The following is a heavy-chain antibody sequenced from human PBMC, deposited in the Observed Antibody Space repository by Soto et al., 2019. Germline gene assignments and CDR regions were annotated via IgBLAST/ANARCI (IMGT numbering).Heavy chain of an antibody. CDR2: INSGGSSR. D-gene: IGHD3-9*01. J-gene: IGHJ4*02. CDR1: GFTFSNYW. Sequence: GGSLRLSCAASGFTFSNYWMHWVRQAPGKGLVWVSRINSGGSSRSYADSVKDRFTISRDEAKNTLYLQMNSLRADDTAVYYCARELTNHFDHWGQGALVTVSS. CDR3: ARELTNHFDH. V-gene: IGHV3-74*01.